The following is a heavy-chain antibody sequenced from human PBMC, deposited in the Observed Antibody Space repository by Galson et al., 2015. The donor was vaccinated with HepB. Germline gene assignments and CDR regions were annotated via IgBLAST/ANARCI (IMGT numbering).Heavy chain of an antibody. D-gene: IGHD2-15*01. CDR1: GYSISSGYY. J-gene: IGHJ4*02. CDR3: ARSSELLINY. V-gene: IGHV4-38-2*01. CDR2: IYHSGST. Sequence: ETLSLTCAVSGYSISSGYYWGWIRQPPGKGLEWIGNIYHSGSTYYNPSLKSRVTISVDTSKNQFSLKLSSVTAADTAVYYCARSSELLINYWGQGTLVTVSS.